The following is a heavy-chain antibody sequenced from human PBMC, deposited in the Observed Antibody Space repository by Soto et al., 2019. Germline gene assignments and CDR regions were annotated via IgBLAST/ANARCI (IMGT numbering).Heavy chain of an antibody. CDR3: ARGVGGGPLDY. D-gene: IGHD3-10*01. CDR1: GFTFSNYG. J-gene: IGHJ4*02. CDR2: IWFDGSNK. Sequence: QVQLVESGGGVVQPGRSLRISCAASGFTFSNYGMHWVRQAPGKGLEWVAVIWFDGSNKYYADSVKGRFSISRDNSKNTLYLQMNSLRVEDTAVYYGARGVGGGPLDYWGQGTLVTVSS. V-gene: IGHV3-33*01.